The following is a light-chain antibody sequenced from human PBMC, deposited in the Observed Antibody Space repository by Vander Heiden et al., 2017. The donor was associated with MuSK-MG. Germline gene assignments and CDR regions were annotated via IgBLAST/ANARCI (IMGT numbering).Light chain of an antibody. J-gene: IGLJ1*01. V-gene: IGLV1-40*01. CDR3: QSYDSSLSALYV. CDR2: GNS. CDR1: SSNIWAGYD. Sequence: QSVLTQPPSVSGAPGQRVTISCPGSSSNIWAGYDVLLYHQLHDTAPNLLLYGNSNRPSGAPDRFSGSKSGTSASLAITGLQAEEEADYYCQSYDSSLSALYVFGTGTKVTVL.